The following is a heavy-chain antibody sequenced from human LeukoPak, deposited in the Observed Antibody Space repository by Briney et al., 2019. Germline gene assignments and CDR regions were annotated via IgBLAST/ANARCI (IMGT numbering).Heavy chain of an antibody. D-gene: IGHD3-10*01. J-gene: IGHJ4*02. Sequence: ASVKVSCKASGYTFTGYYMRWVRQAPGQGLEWMGWINPNSGGTNYAQKFQGRVTMTRDTSISTAYMELSRLRSDDTAVYYCATDLPGYYYGSGSSINYWGQGTLVTVSS. CDR3: ATDLPGYYYGSGSSINY. CDR2: INPNSGGT. CDR1: GYTFTGYY. V-gene: IGHV1-2*02.